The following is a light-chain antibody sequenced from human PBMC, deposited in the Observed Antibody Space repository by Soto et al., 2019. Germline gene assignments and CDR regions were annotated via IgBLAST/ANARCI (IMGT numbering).Light chain of an antibody. CDR3: QQYYNSVLT. CDR1: QSISNF. CDR2: AAS. J-gene: IGKJ4*01. V-gene: IGKV1-39*01. Sequence: ILMTQSPSSLSASLGDRVTITCRASQSISNFLNWFQHKPGKAPKVLISAASTLQSGVPSRFSGSVSGTDFTLTISSLQPEDSASYYCQQYYNSVLTFGGGTKVDIK.